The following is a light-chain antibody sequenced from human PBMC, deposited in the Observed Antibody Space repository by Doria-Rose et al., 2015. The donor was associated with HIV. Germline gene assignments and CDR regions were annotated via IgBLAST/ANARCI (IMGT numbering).Light chain of an antibody. CDR3: HQYGTSWT. J-gene: IGKJ1*01. V-gene: IGKV3-20*01. CDR1: QSFSSTY. Sequence: DIVMTQSSGTLSLSPRERATLSCRASQSFSSTYLAWYQQKPGQAPSLLIYDGSTRATGIPDRFSASGSGTDFTLTINRLEPEDFALYYCHQYGTSWTFGQGTKVEI. CDR2: DGS.